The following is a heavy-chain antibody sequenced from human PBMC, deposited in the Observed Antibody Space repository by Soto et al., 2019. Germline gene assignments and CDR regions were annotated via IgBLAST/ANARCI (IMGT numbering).Heavy chain of an antibody. CDR2: IYWDDDK. J-gene: IGHJ4*02. Sequence: QITLNESGPTQVKPRQTLTLTCTFSGFSLTTSGVGVGWIRQSPGKAPEWLALIYWDDDKRYSPSLKSRLTSNKHTSKYQLVLTIADLDPADTATYYCSHRVLRTVFGLVTTTAIYFDFWGQGPPVAVSS. CDR3: SHRVLRTVFGLVTTTAIYFDF. CDR1: GFSLTTSGVG. V-gene: IGHV2-5*02. D-gene: IGHD3-3*01.